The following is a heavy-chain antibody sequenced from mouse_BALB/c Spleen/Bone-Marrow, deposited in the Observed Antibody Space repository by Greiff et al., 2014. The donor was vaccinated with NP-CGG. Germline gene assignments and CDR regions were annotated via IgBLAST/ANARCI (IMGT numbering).Heavy chain of an antibody. Sequence: DLVKPGASVKLSCKASGYTFTSYWINWIKQRPGQGLEWIGRIAPGSGSTYYNEMFKGKVTLTVDTSSSTAYIQLSSLSSEDSAVYFCARREVRREGYYFDYWGQGTTLTVSS. V-gene: IGHV1S41*01. J-gene: IGHJ2*01. CDR2: IAPGSGST. CDR1: GYTFTSYW. CDR3: ARREVRREGYYFDY. D-gene: IGHD2-14*01.